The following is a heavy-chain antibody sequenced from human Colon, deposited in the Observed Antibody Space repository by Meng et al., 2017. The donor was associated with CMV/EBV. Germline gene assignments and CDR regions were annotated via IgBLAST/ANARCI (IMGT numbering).Heavy chain of an antibody. Sequence: GGSLRLSCAASGFTFSSYPMYWVRQAPGKGLEWVASISSSSSYIYYADSLKGRFTISRDDARNSLFLQMNSLIADDTAIYYCARGYDSARALYYDGMDVWGQGTTVTVSS. CDR1: GFTFSSYP. D-gene: IGHD5-12*01. CDR3: ARGYDSARALYYDGMDV. V-gene: IGHV3-21*01. J-gene: IGHJ6*02. CDR2: ISSSSSYI.